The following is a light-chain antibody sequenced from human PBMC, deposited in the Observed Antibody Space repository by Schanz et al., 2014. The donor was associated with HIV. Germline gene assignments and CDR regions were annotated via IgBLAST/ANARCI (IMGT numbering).Light chain of an antibody. CDR1: SSNIGAGYD. Sequence: QSVLTQPPSVSGAPGQRVTISCTGSSSNIGAGYDLHWYQQLPGTAPKLLIYGNNNRPSGVPDRFSGSKSGTSASLAISGLQSEDEADYYCAAWDDSLNGQIFGGGTKLTVL. V-gene: IGLV1-40*01. CDR2: GNN. CDR3: AAWDDSLNGQI. J-gene: IGLJ2*01.